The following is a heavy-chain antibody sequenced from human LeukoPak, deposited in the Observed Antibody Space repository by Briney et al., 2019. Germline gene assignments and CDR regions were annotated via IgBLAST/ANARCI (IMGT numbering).Heavy chain of an antibody. V-gene: IGHV1-69*05. CDR3: ARDGDYNGAFDI. Sequence: SVKVSCKASGGTFSSYAISWVRQAPGQGLEWMGRIIPIFGTANYAQKFQGRVTVTTDESTSTAYMELSSLRSEDTAVYYCARDGDYNGAFDIWGQGTMVTVSS. D-gene: IGHD4-11*01. J-gene: IGHJ3*02. CDR1: GGTFSSYA. CDR2: IIPIFGTA.